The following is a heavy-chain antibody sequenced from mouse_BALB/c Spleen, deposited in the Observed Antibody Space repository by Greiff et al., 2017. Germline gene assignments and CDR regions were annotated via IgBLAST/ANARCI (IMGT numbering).Heavy chain of an antibody. CDR3: ARSGYDYDGDYAMDY. Sequence: EVKLMESGGGLVQPGGSRKLSCAASGFTFSSFGMHWVRQAPEKGLEWVAYISSGSSTIYYADTVKGRFTISRDNPKNTLFLQMTSLRSEDTAMYYCARSGYDYDGDYAMDYWGQGTSVTVSS. CDR2: ISSGSSTI. V-gene: IGHV5-17*02. CDR1: GFTFSSFG. D-gene: IGHD2-4*01. J-gene: IGHJ4*01.